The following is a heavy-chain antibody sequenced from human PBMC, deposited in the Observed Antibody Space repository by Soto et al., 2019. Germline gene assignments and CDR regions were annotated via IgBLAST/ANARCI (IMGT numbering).Heavy chain of an antibody. CDR3: AKAATRYRYGSPFDY. CDR1: GVTFSSYA. V-gene: IGHV3-23*01. D-gene: IGHD5-18*01. CDR2: ISGSGGST. Sequence: VQLLESGGGLVQPGGSLRLSCAASGVTFSSYAMSWVRQAPGKGLEWVSAISGSGGSTYYADSMKGRFTISRDNSKNTLYLQMNSLRAEDTAVYYCAKAATRYRYGSPFDYWGQGTLVTVSS. J-gene: IGHJ4*02.